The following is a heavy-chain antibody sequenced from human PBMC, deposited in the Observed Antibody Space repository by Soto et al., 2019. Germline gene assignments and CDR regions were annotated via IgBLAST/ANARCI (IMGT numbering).Heavy chain of an antibody. CDR1: VDTFSTYT. J-gene: IGHJ5*02. Sequence: QVQLVQSGAEVKKPGSSVKVSCKAPVDTFSTYTISWVRQAPGQGLEWMGRIIPTLGIIKYAQKFQGRVTITADKSPSTAYMELTSLRFDDTAVYYCARGNSGSYAWFDPWGQGTLVTVSS. CDR2: IIPTLGII. V-gene: IGHV1-69*02. CDR3: ARGNSGSYAWFDP. D-gene: IGHD1-26*01.